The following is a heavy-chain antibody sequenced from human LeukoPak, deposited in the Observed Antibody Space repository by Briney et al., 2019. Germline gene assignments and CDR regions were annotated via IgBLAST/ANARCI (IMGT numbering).Heavy chain of an antibody. J-gene: IGHJ6*02. V-gene: IGHV4-39*01. Sequence: SETLSLTCTVSGGSISSSSYYWGWIRQPPGKGLEWIGSIYYSGSTYYNPSLKSRVTISVDTSKNQFSLKLSSVTAADTAVYYCATEPVLRYFDWSPGASGMDVWGPGTTVTVSS. CDR1: GGSISSSSYY. CDR2: IYYSGST. D-gene: IGHD3-9*01. CDR3: ATEPVLRYFDWSPGASGMDV.